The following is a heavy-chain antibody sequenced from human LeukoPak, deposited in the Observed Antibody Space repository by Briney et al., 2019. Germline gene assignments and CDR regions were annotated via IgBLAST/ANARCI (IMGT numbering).Heavy chain of an antibody. CDR2: INHSGST. CDR1: GGSFSGYY. Sequence: SETLSLTCAVYGGSFSGYYWSWIRQPPGKGLEWIGEINHSGSTNYNPSLKSRVTISVDTSKNQFSLKLSSVTAADTAVYYCARGVYYYDSSGYPTGPYFDYWGQGTLVTVSS. D-gene: IGHD3-22*01. CDR3: ARGVYYYDSSGYPTGPYFDY. V-gene: IGHV4-34*01. J-gene: IGHJ4*02.